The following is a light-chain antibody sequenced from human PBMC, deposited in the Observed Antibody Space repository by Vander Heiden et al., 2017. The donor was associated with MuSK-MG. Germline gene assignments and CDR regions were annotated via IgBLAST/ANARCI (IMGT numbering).Light chain of an antibody. CDR2: WAS. J-gene: IGKJ3*01. Sequence: MLRTRSPDPLPVSLGERATINCKSSQSVLYSSNNKNYLAWYQQKPGQPPKLLIYWASIRESGVPDRFSGSGSGTDFTLTISSLQAEDVAVYYCQQYYSTPPAFGRGTKVDIK. V-gene: IGKV4-1*01. CDR1: QSVLYSSNNKNY. CDR3: QQYYSTPPA.